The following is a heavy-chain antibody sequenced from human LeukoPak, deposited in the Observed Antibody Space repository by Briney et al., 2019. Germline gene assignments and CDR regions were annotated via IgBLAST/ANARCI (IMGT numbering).Heavy chain of an antibody. CDR1: GFTFSGYA. Sequence: GGSLRLSCAASGFTFSGYAMSWVRQAPGKGLEWVSVIGGSGGNTNYADSVKGRFTISRDNSKNSLYLQMNSLRVEDTAVYYCAKEPDYGDYVVLDYWGQGTLVTVSS. D-gene: IGHD4-17*01. J-gene: IGHJ4*02. CDR2: IGGSGGNT. CDR3: AKEPDYGDYVVLDY. V-gene: IGHV3-23*01.